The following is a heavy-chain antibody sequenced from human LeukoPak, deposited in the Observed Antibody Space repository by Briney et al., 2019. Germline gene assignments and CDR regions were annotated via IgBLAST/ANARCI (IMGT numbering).Heavy chain of an antibody. D-gene: IGHD2-2*01. CDR1: GYSISSGYY. J-gene: IGHJ4*02. CDR2: IYHTGST. Sequence: SETLSLTCGVSGYSISSGYYWGWIRQPPGKGPQWIGTIYHTGSTYYKPSLKSRVTISVDTSKNQFSLKLSSVTAADTAVYYCARQLFTTSRHFDSWGQGTLVTVSS. V-gene: IGHV4-38-2*01. CDR3: ARQLFTTSRHFDS.